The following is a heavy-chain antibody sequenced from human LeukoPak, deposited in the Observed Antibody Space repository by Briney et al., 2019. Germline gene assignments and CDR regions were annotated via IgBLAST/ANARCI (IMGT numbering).Heavy chain of an antibody. J-gene: IGHJ4*02. CDR2: IYYSGST. D-gene: IGHD6-13*01. Sequence: PSESLSLTCAVSGGSISSSSYYWGWIRQSPGKGLEWIGSIYYSGSTYYNPSPKSRVTISVDTSKNQFSLKLSSVTAADTAVYYCARQGRQLVPFDYWGQGTLVTVSS. CDR1: GGSISSSSYY. V-gene: IGHV4-39*01. CDR3: ARQGRQLVPFDY.